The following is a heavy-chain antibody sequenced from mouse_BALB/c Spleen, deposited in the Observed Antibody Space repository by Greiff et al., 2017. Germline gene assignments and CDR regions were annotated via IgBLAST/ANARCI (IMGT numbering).Heavy chain of an antibody. CDR1: GYAFTNYL. J-gene: IGHJ4*01. D-gene: IGHD2-2*01. CDR3: ARGVTGYAMDY. V-gene: IGHV1-54*01. CDR2: INPGSGGT. Sequence: VQLVESGAELVRPGTSVKVSCKASGYAFTNYLIEWVKQRPGQGLEWIGVINPGSGGTNYNEKFKGKATLTADKSSSTAYMQLSSLTSDDSAFYFCARGVTGYAMDYWGQGTSVTVSS.